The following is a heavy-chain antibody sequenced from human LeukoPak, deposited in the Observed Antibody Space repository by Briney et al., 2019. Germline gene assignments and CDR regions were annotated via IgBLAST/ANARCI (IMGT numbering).Heavy chain of an antibody. CDR1: GITLSNYG. Sequence: GGSLRLSCVVSGITLSNYGMSWVRQAPGKGLEWVAGISGSGGGTQYADSVKGRFTISRDNAKNTLYLQMNSLRAEDTAVYFCAKRGVVIRVILVGFHKEAYYFDSWGQGALVSVSS. J-gene: IGHJ4*02. CDR3: AKRGVVIRVILVGFHKEAYYFDS. V-gene: IGHV3-23*01. D-gene: IGHD3-22*01. CDR2: ISGSGGGT.